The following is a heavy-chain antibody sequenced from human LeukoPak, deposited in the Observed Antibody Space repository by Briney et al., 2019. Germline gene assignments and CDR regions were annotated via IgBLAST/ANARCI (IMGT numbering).Heavy chain of an antibody. CDR1: GFTFSSYG. Sequence: GGSLRLSRAASGFTFSSYGMHWVRQAPGKGLEWVAVISYDGSNKYYADSVKGRFTISRDNAKNSLYLQMNSLKTEDTALYYCAKTQSGYITAGTDYWGQGTLVTVSS. J-gene: IGHJ4*02. CDR3: AKTQSGYITAGTDY. V-gene: IGHV3-30*18. D-gene: IGHD5-12*01. CDR2: ISYDGSNK.